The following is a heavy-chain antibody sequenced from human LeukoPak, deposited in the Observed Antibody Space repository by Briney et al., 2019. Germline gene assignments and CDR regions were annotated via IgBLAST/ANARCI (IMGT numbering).Heavy chain of an antibody. D-gene: IGHD3-10*01. V-gene: IGHV3-23*01. Sequence: PGGSLRLSCAASGFSFRGYAISWVRQAPGKGLEWVSGTGSDDRTHYADSVRGRFAISRDNDETTLFLQMDSLRPEDTARYYCVRDLYYWAAMDVWGQGTTVTVS. CDR1: GFSFRGYA. CDR3: VRDLYYWAAMDV. CDR2: TGSDDRT. J-gene: IGHJ6*02.